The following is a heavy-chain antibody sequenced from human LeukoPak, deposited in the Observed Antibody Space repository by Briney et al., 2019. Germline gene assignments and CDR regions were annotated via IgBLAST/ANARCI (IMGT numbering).Heavy chain of an antibody. CDR3: ARARGQQLVPGNYFDY. J-gene: IGHJ4*01. D-gene: IGHD6-13*01. V-gene: IGHV3-64*01. Sequence: GGSLRLSCVTSGFTFSNFAMHWVRQAPGLGLEYVSAINNNGDSTYYANSVKGRFTISRDNSKNTLYLQMGSLRPEDMSVYFCARARGQQLVPGNYFDYWGHGALVTVSS. CDR2: INNNGDST. CDR1: GFTFSNFA.